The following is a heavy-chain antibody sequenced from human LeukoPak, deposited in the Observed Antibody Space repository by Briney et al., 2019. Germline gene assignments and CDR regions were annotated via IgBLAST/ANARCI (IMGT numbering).Heavy chain of an antibody. CDR3: AKRGSYTYYFDY. CDR1: GFTFDDYA. J-gene: IGHJ4*02. Sequence: GGSLRLSCAASGFTFDDYAMHRVRQAPGKGLEWVSGISWNSNTIIYADSVKGRFTISRDNAKNSLHLQMNSLRAEDTALYFCAKRGSYTYYFDYWGQGTLVTVSS. CDR2: ISWNSNTI. V-gene: IGHV3-9*01. D-gene: IGHD3-10*01.